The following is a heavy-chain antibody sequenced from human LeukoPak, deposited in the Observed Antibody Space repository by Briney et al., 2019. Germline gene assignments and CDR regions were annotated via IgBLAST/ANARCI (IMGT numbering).Heavy chain of an antibody. CDR3: ARGGIVVVPAARDPLDY. Sequence: ASVKVSCKASGYTFTTDYIHWVRQAPGQGLEWMGIINPSGGSTTYAQKFQGRVIMTRDTSTSTVYMELSSLRSEDTAVYYCARGGIVVVPAARDPLDYWGQGTLVTVSS. CDR1: GYTFTTDY. V-gene: IGHV1-46*01. J-gene: IGHJ4*02. D-gene: IGHD2-2*01. CDR2: INPSGGST.